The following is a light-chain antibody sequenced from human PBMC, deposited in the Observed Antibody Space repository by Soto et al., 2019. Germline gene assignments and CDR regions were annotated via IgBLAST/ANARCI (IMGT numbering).Light chain of an antibody. J-gene: IGKJ1*01. V-gene: IGKV1-5*03. CDR1: QSISNW. Sequence: DIQMTQSPSTLSASVGDRVTIPCRASQSISNWLAWYQRKPGKAPKLLIYRASSLESGVPSRFSGSGSGKEFTLIISSLQPDDCGLYYCQHYNSYSEAFGQGTKVDIK. CDR3: QHYNSYSEA. CDR2: RAS.